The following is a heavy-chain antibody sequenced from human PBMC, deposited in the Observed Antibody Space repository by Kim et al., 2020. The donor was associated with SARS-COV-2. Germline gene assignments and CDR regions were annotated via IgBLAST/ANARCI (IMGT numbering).Heavy chain of an antibody. CDR3: ARVSVGGFAP. J-gene: IGHJ5*02. CDR2: VRPSTGDT. Sequence: ASVKVSCTASGYTFTTYDINWVRQTPGQGLEWMGWVRPSTGDTSYGQKFQGRVSMTRDTSMNTVYMELTTLRSEDTAVYYCARVSVGGFAPWGQGPLVTV. CDR1: GYTFTTYD. V-gene: IGHV1-8*01. D-gene: IGHD1-26*01.